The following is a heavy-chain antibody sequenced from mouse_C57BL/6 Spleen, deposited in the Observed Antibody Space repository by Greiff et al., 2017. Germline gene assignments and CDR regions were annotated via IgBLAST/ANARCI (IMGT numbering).Heavy chain of an antibody. CDR3: ARNYYGSAWFAY. CDR2: IDPANGNT. V-gene: IGHV14-3*01. Sequence: EVKLVESVAELVRPGASVKLSCTASGFNIKNTYMHWVKQRPEQGLEWIGRIDPANGNTKYAPKFQGKATITADTSSNTAYLQLSSLTSEDTAIYYCARNYYGSAWFAYWGQGTLVTVSA. J-gene: IGHJ3*01. CDR1: GFNIKNTY. D-gene: IGHD2-2*01.